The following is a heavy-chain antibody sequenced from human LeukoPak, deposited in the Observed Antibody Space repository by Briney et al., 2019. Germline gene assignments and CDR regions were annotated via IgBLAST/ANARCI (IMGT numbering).Heavy chain of an antibody. Sequence: GESLKISCQGSGSTFTSYWIGWVRQLHGKGLEWMGIIYPGDSDTRYSPSFQGQVTISADKSISTAYLQWSSLKASDTAMYYCASSVAGTFWYFDLWGRGTLVTVSS. CDR3: ASSVAGTFWYFDL. CDR1: GSTFTSYW. V-gene: IGHV5-51*01. J-gene: IGHJ2*01. CDR2: IYPGDSDT. D-gene: IGHD6-19*01.